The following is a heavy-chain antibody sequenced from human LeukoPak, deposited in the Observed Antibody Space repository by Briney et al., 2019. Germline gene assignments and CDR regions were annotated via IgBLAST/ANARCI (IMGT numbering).Heavy chain of an antibody. J-gene: IGHJ3*01. V-gene: IGHV3-48*03. CDR1: GFTFSSHE. CDR2: ISGRGGSI. CDR3: ARGGYCGSTLCYVFNAFDV. D-gene: IGHD2-2*01. Sequence: GGSLRLSCGASGFTFSSHEMNWVRRAPGKGLEWVSYISGRGGSIYYADSVKGRFTISRDNAKKSLYLQLNSVRAEDTAAYYCARGGYCGSTLCYVFNAFDVWGQGTMVTVSS.